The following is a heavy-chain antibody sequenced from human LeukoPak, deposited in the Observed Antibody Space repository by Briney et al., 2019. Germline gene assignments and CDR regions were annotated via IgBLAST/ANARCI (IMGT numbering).Heavy chain of an antibody. D-gene: IGHD5-24*01. CDR2: INHSGST. CDR1: GGSFSSYY. Sequence: SETLSLTCAVYGGSFSSYYWSWIRQPPGKGLEWIGEINHSGSTNYNPSLKSRVTISVDTSKNQFSLKLSSVTAADTAVYYCARGVKQATIEDGIFAFDIWGQGTMVTVSS. V-gene: IGHV4-34*01. J-gene: IGHJ3*02. CDR3: ARGVKQATIEDGIFAFDI.